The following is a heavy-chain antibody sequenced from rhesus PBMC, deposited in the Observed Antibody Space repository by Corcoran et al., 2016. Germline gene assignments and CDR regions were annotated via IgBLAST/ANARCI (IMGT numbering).Heavy chain of an antibody. J-gene: IGHJ2*01. Sequence: QVQLQESGPGLVKPSETLSLTCAVSGYSISSGYYWGWIRQPPRTGLEWSGSIYGSGGSNYLNPSLKSRVTLSVDTSKNQFSLKLSSVTAADTAVYYCARVGSSWSEWDTVGTEWYFDLWGPGTPITISS. CDR3: ARVGSSWSEWDTVGTEWYFDL. D-gene: IGHD5-42*01. CDR2: IYGSGGSN. CDR1: GYSISSGYY. V-gene: IGHV4S14*01.